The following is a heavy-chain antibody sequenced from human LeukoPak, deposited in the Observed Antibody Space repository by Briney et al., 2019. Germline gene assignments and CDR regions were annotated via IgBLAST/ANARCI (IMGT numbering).Heavy chain of an antibody. CDR3: ARDGRYSGFDF. CDR2: IYSGGST. J-gene: IGHJ4*02. Sequence: GGSLRLSCAASGFTVSSNYMSWVRQAPGKGLEWVSVIYSGGSTYYADSVKGRFTISRDNSKNTLYLQMNSLRDDDTAVYYCARDGRYSGFDFWGQGTLVTVSS. CDR1: GFTVSSNY. V-gene: IGHV3-66*01. D-gene: IGHD5-12*01.